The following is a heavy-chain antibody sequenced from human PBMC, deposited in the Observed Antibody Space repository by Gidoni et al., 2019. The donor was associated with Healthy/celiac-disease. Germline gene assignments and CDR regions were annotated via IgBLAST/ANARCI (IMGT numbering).Heavy chain of an antibody. CDR3: ARAFPAFDI. CDR1: GFTFSSYA. Sequence: QVQLVESGGGVVQPGRSLRLSCAASGFTFSSYAMHWVRQAPGKGLEWVAVISYDGSNKYYADSVKGRFTISRDNSKNTLYLQMNSLRAEDTAVYYCARAFPAFDIWGQGTMVTVSS. CDR2: ISYDGSNK. V-gene: IGHV3-30-3*01. J-gene: IGHJ3*02.